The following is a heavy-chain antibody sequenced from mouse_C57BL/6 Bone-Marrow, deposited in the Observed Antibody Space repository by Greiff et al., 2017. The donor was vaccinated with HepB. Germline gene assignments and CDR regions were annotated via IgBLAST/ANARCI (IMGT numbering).Heavy chain of an antibody. CDR1: GFTFSSYA. CDR2: ISSGGDYI. Sequence: EVQLVESGEGLVKPGGSLKLSCAASGFTFSSYAMSWVRQTPEKRLEWVAYISSGGDYIYYADTVKGRFTISRDNARNTLYLQMSSLKSEDTAMYYCTREFITTVVGYFDVWGTGTTVTVSS. CDR3: TREFITTVVGYFDV. D-gene: IGHD1-1*01. V-gene: IGHV5-9-1*02. J-gene: IGHJ1*03.